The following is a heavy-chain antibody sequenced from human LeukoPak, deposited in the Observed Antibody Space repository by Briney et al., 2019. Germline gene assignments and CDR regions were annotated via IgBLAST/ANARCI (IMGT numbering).Heavy chain of an antibody. CDR2: IIPILGIA. CDR1: GGTFSSYV. D-gene: IGHD3-22*01. V-gene: IGHV1-69*04. CDR3: ASPPADYYDSRDYFDY. Sequence: SVKVSCKASGGTFSSYVISWVRQAPGQGLEWIGRIIPILGIANYAQKFQGRVTITADKSTSTAYMELSSPRSEDTAVYYCASPPADYYDSRDYFDYWGQGTLVTVSS. J-gene: IGHJ4*02.